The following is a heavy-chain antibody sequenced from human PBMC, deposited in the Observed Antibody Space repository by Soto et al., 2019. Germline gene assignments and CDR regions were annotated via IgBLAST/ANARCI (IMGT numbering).Heavy chain of an antibody. D-gene: IGHD3-9*01. J-gene: IGHJ3*02. CDR1: GFSFDDYD. CDR2: ILSNGGPL. V-gene: IGHV3-9*01. Sequence: GGSLRLSCAASGFSFDDYDMHWVRQPPGKGLEWVSSILSNGGPLGYADSVKGRFTISRDNAKNSLYLQMNSLRAEDTALYYCEKDGGDDLLTKYFSAFDIRGLGKMVT. CDR3: EKDGGDDLLTKYFSAFDI.